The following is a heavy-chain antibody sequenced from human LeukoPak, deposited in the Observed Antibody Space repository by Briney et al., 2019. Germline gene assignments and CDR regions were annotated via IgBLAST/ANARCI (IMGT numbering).Heavy chain of an antibody. J-gene: IGHJ4*02. D-gene: IGHD2-2*01. CDR3: ARRYCSSTSCFYLDY. V-gene: IGHV5-51*01. CDR1: GYSFTSYW. Sequence: GESLKISCKGSGYSFTSYWIGWARQMPGKGLEWMGIIYPGDSDTRYSPSFQGQVTISADKSISTAYLQWSSLKASDTAMYYCARRYCSSTSCFYLDYWGQGTLVTVSS. CDR2: IYPGDSDT.